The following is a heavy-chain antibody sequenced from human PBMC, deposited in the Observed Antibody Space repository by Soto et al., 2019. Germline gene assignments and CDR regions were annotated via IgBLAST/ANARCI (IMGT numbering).Heavy chain of an antibody. CDR1: GDSISNNNFY. CDR2: IYYSGST. Sequence: QLQLQESGPGLVKPSETLSLTCTVSGDSISNNNFYWGWIRQPPGKVLEWIVSIYYSGSTYYNPSLKSRVPISVDTSNNQLSLKPSSVTAADTAVYYCARHYGYYSHYMDVWTKGTTVTVSS. V-gene: IGHV4-39*01. D-gene: IGHD3-10*01. J-gene: IGHJ6*03. CDR3: ARHYGYYSHYMDV.